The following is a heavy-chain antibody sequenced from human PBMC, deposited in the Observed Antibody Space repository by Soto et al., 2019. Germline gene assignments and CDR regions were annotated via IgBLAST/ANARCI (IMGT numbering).Heavy chain of an antibody. CDR1: GYTFTTYD. J-gene: IGHJ4*02. Sequence: QVQLVQSGAEVKTPGASVKVSCKASGYTFTTYDINWMRQAPGQGLEWLGWMNPDSGNTGYAQKFQGRVTMTRSTSISTAYMELSGLTSEDTALYYCARNRRETGDFDYWGQGTLVTVSS. V-gene: IGHV1-8*01. CDR2: MNPDSGNT. D-gene: IGHD7-27*01. CDR3: ARNRRETGDFDY.